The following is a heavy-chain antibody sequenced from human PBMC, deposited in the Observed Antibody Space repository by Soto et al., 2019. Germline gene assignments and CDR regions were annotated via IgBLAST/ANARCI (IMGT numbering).Heavy chain of an antibody. CDR3: ATPGIYDSSGYYHFDY. J-gene: IGHJ4*02. CDR1: GGTFSSYA. D-gene: IGHD3-22*01. V-gene: IGHV1-69*13. Sequence: ASVKVSCKASGGTFSSYAISWVRQAPGQGLEWMGGIIPIFGTANYAQKFQGRVTITADESTSTAYMELSSLRSEDTAVYYCATPGIYDSSGYYHFDYWGQGTLVTVSS. CDR2: IIPIFGTA.